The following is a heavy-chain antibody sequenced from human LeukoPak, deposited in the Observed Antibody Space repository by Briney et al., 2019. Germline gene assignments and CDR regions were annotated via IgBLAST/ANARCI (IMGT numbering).Heavy chain of an antibody. CDR1: GGSFSGYY. V-gene: IGHV4-34*01. CDR3: ARGRQEISMIVVVMTGVSYYLDV. D-gene: IGHD3-22*01. Sequence: SETPSLTCAVYGGSFSGYYWTWIRQSPGKGLEWIGEINPSGSTYYSPSLKSRLTISRDTSKNQFSLRLSSVTAADTAVYYCARGRQEISMIVVVMTGVSYYLDVWGKGTTVTVS. CDR2: INPSGST. J-gene: IGHJ6*03.